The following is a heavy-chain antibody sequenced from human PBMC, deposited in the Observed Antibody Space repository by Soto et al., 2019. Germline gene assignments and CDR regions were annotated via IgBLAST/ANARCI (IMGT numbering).Heavy chain of an antibody. J-gene: IGHJ6*02. CDR2: TYYRSKWYN. V-gene: IGHV6-1*01. CDR3: AREMIVVVAAYYYYYGMDV. D-gene: IGHD2-15*01. CDR1: GDSVSSNSAA. Sequence: PSETLSLTCAISGDSVSSNSAAWNWIRQSPSRGLEWLGRTYYRSKWYNDYAVSVKSRITINPDTSKNQFSLQLNSVTPEDTAVYYCAREMIVVVAAYYYYYGMDVWGQGTTVTVSS.